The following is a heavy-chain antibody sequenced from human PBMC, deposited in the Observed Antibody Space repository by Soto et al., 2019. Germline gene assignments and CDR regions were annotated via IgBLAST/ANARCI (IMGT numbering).Heavy chain of an antibody. J-gene: IGHJ3*02. CDR3: ASDSHCDGGNCPMGGFDM. D-gene: IGHD2-15*01. Sequence: PGESLKISCKGSGYSFTIYWIGWVRQMPGKGLEWMGIIYPGDSDTRYSPSFQGQVTISADTALSTTYLQWDTLKPSDTAIYFCASDSHCDGGNCPMGGFDMWGQGTMVTVSS. CDR1: GYSFTIYW. CDR2: IYPGDSDT. V-gene: IGHV5-51*01.